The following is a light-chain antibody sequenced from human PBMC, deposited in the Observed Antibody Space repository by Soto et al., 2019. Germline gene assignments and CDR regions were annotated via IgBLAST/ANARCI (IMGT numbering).Light chain of an antibody. Sequence: DSVLTRSPGTLSLSPRERATLYCSASQSVSSSYLAWYQQKPGQAPRLLIYGASSRATGIPDRFSGSGSGTDFTLTIRRLEPEDFAVYYCQQYGSSPRIPFGQGTRLEIK. V-gene: IGKV3-20*01. J-gene: IGKJ5*01. CDR2: GAS. CDR1: QSVSSSY. CDR3: QQYGSSPRIP.